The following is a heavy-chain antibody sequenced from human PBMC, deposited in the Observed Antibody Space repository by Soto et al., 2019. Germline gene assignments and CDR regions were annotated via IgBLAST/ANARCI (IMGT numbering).Heavy chain of an antibody. CDR2: IRSKANSYAT. D-gene: IGHD2-8*01. CDR3: TRRDCSNGVCYKDY. J-gene: IGHJ4*02. Sequence: EVQLVESGGGLVQPGGSLKLSCAASGFTFSDSAMHWVRQASGKGLEWVGRIRSKANSYATAYSASVKGRFTISRDDSKNTAYRQMNSLQTEDTAVYYCTRRDCSNGVCYKDYWGQGTLVTVFS. CDR1: GFTFSDSA. V-gene: IGHV3-73*02.